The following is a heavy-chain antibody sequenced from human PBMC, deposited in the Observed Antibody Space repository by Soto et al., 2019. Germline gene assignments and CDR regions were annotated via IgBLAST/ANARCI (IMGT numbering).Heavy chain of an antibody. CDR1: GFTFSNAW. CDR2: IKSKTDGGTT. D-gene: IGHD3-22*01. CDR3: TTSIYDSSGYWAY. Sequence: GGSLRLSCAASGFTFSNAWMSWVRQAPGKGLEWVGRIKSKTDGGTTDYAAPVKGRFTIPRDDSKNTLYLQMNSLKTEDTAVYYCTTSIYDSSGYWAYWGQGTLVTVSS. J-gene: IGHJ4*02. V-gene: IGHV3-15*01.